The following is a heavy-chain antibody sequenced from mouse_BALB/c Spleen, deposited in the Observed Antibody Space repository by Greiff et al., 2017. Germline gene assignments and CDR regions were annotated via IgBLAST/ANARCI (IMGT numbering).Heavy chain of an antibody. V-gene: IGHV5-17*02. J-gene: IGHJ4*01. Sequence: EVQGVESGGGLVQPGGSRKLSCAASGFTFSSFGMHWVRQAPEKGLEWVAYISSGSSTIYYADTVKGRFTISRDNPKNTLFLQMTSLRSEDTAMYYCARRGDYASSLKYYAMDYWGQGTSVTVSS. CDR2: ISSGSSTI. CDR1: GFTFSSFG. D-gene: IGHD1-1*01. CDR3: ARRGDYASSLKYYAMDY.